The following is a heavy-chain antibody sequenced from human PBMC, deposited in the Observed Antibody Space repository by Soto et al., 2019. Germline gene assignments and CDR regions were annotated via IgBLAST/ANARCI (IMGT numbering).Heavy chain of an antibody. D-gene: IGHD2-15*01. J-gene: IGHJ4*02. Sequence: QVQLVQSGAEVKKPGASVKVSCKASGYTFTSYAMHWVRQAPGQRLEWMGWINAGDGNTKYSQKCQGRVTITRHTSASTAYMELSNLGSEDTAVYYCARGPGGPDGPENYWGQGTLVTVSS. CDR2: INAGDGNT. CDR3: ARGPGGPDGPENY. V-gene: IGHV1-3*01. CDR1: GYTFTSYA.